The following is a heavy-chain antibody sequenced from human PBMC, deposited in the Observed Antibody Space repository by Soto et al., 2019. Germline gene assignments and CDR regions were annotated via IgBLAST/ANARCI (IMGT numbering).Heavy chain of an antibody. D-gene: IGHD3-3*01. CDR3: AMTSGLWGRDAFDI. CDR1: GGSISSGGYS. V-gene: IGHV4-30-2*01. CDR2: IYHSGST. J-gene: IGHJ3*02. Sequence: QLQLQESGSGLVKPSQTLSLTCAVSGGSISSGGYSWSWIRKPPGKGLEWIGYIYHSGSTYYNPARKIRVTTSVDLSKNQFYLKLSAVTAADTAVYYCAMTSGLWGRDAFDIWGQGTMVTVSS.